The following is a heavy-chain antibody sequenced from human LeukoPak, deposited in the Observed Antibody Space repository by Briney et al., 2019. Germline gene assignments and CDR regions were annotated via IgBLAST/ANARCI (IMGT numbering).Heavy chain of an antibody. CDR2: IKQDGSEK. V-gene: IGHV3-7*01. Sequence: PGGSLRLSCVVSRFTFSNYWMSWVRQAPGKGLEWVANIKQDGSEKYYVDPVKGRFTISRDNAKNSLYLQMNSLRAEDTAVYYCARFDGYSSSWSFDCWGQGTLVTVSS. J-gene: IGHJ4*02. CDR1: RFTFSNYW. D-gene: IGHD6-13*01. CDR3: ARFDGYSSSWSFDC.